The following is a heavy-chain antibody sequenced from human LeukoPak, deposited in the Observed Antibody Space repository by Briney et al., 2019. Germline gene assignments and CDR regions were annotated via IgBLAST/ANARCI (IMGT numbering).Heavy chain of an antibody. CDR3: ARGGTLVVCDY. J-gene: IGHJ4*02. Sequence: PGGSLRLFCAASGFTFSSYAMHWVRQAPGKGLEWVAVISYDGSNKYYADSVKGRFTISRDNSKNTLYLQMNSLRAEDTAVYYCARGGTLVVCDYWGQGTLVTVSS. CDR2: ISYDGSNK. CDR1: GFTFSSYA. D-gene: IGHD3-22*01. V-gene: IGHV3-30-3*01.